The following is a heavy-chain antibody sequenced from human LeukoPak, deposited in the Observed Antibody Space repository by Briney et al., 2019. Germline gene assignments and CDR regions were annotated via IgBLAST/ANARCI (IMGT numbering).Heavy chain of an antibody. Sequence: ASVKVSCKTSGYIFTSYALHWMRQAPGQRLEWMGWINAGNGDTVYSQKFQGRVTITRDTSASTVYMELSGLRSEDTAVYYCHFPYYYDSSGSYWGQGTLVTVSS. CDR1: GYIFTSYA. J-gene: IGHJ4*02. D-gene: IGHD3-22*01. V-gene: IGHV1-3*01. CDR2: INAGNGDT. CDR3: HFPYYYDSSGSY.